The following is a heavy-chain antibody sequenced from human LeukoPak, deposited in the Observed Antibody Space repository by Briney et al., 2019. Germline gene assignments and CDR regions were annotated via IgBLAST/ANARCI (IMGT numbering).Heavy chain of an antibody. CDR2: INAGNGNT. J-gene: IGHJ4*02. CDR3: ARDSQAHGDYDFWSGYPIDY. Sequence: GASVKVSCKASGYTFTSYAMHWVRQAPGQRLEWMGWINAGNGNTKYSQKFQGRVTITRDTSASTAYMELSSLRSEDTAVYYCARDSQAHGDYDFWSGYPIDYWGQGTLVTVSS. CDR1: GYTFTSYA. V-gene: IGHV1-3*01. D-gene: IGHD3-3*01.